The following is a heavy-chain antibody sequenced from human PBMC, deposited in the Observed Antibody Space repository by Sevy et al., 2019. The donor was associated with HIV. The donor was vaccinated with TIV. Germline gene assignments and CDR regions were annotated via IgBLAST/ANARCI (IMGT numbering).Heavy chain of an antibody. CDR2: ISSSSSYI. D-gene: IGHD3-22*01. CDR1: GFTFSSYS. CDR3: VVYYYDSSGYSNAFDI. V-gene: IGHV3-21*01. Sequence: GGSLRLSCAASGFTFSSYSMNWVRQAPGKGLEWVSSISSSSSYIYYADSVKGRFTISRDNAKNSLYLQMNSLRAEDTAVYYCVVYYYDSSGYSNAFDIWGQGIMVTVSS. J-gene: IGHJ3*02.